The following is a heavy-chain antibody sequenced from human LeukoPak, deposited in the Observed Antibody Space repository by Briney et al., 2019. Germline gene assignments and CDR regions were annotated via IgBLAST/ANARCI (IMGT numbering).Heavy chain of an antibody. CDR3: ARGRGSSWYYFDS. V-gene: IGHV4-4*07. Sequence: KPSETLSLTCTVSGGSISSYYWSWVRQPAGKGLEWIGRIYASGNTNYDPSLKGRVTMTVDTSKNQFSLILSSVTAADTAVYYCARGRGSSWYYFDSWGQGTLVTVSS. D-gene: IGHD6-13*01. J-gene: IGHJ4*02. CDR1: GGSISSYY. CDR2: IYASGNT.